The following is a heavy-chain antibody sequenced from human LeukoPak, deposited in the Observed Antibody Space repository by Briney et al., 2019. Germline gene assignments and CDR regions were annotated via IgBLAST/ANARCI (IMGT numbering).Heavy chain of an antibody. D-gene: IGHD2-15*01. CDR1: GGTFSSYA. CDR3: ATDPPVVVAARGHYSFDY. Sequence: ASVKVCRKASGGTFSSYAISWVRQAPGQGLEGMGRIITILGIAKYAQKVQGRVTITADKSTSTAYMELSSLRSEHTALSYCATDPPVVVAARGHYSFDYRGQGTLVTVSS. V-gene: IGHV1-69*04. J-gene: IGHJ4*02. CDR2: IITILGIA.